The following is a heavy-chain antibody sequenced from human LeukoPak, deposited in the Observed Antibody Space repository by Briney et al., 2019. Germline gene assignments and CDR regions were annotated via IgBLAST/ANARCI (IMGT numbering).Heavy chain of an antibody. Sequence: GGSLRLSCAASGFTVSSNYMSWVRQAPGKGLEWVAFIRYDGSNKYYADSVKGRFTISRDNSKNTLYLQMNSLRAEDTAVYYCAKAPFDYWGQGTLVTVSS. CDR3: AKAPFDY. V-gene: IGHV3-30*02. J-gene: IGHJ4*02. CDR1: GFTVSSNY. CDR2: IRYDGSNK.